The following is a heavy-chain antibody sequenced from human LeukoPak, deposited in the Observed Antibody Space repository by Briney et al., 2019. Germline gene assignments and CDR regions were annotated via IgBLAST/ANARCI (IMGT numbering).Heavy chain of an antibody. J-gene: IGHJ5*02. CDR2: ISGSGGST. CDR3: AKDSQGAARPRGGYNWFDP. V-gene: IGHV3-23*01. D-gene: IGHD6-6*01. CDR1: GFTFSSYA. Sequence: GGSLRLSCAASGFTFSSYAMSWVRQAPGKGLEWVSAISGSGGSTYYADSVKGRFTISRDNSKNTLYLQMNSLRAEDTAVYYCAKDSQGAARPRGGYNWFDPWGQGTLVTVSS.